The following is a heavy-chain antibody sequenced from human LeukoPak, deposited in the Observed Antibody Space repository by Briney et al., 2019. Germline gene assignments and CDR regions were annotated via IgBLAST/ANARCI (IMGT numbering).Heavy chain of an antibody. J-gene: IGHJ5*02. CDR3: ARGLRVRNCSGGSCNWFDP. V-gene: IGHV4-39*01. Sequence: SETLSLTCTVSGGSISSSSYYWGWTRQPPGKGLEWIGSIHYSGSTYYNPSLTSRITISVDTSKNQFSLKLSSVTAADTAVYYRARGLRVRNCSGGSCNWFDPWGQGTLVTVSS. D-gene: IGHD2-15*01. CDR2: IHYSGST. CDR1: GGSISSSSYY.